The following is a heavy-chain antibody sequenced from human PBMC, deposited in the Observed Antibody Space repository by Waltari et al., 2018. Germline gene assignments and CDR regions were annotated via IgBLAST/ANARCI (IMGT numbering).Heavy chain of an antibody. Sequence: QVQLQESGPGLVKPSETMSLTCAVPGYSISSGYYWGWFRQPPGKGLEWIGSIYHSGSTYYNPSLKSRVTISVDTSKNQFSLKLSSVTAADTAVYYCARADGYSYGYFDYWGQGTLVTVSS. V-gene: IGHV4-38-2*01. CDR3: ARADGYSYGYFDY. D-gene: IGHD5-18*01. CDR1: GYSISSGYY. CDR2: IYHSGST. J-gene: IGHJ4*02.